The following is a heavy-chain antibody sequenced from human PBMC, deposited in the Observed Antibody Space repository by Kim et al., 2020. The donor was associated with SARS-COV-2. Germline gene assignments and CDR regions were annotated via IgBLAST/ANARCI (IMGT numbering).Heavy chain of an antibody. Sequence: NPSLKSRVTMSVDTAKNQFSLKLRSATAADTAVYYCARDYYYDSSGPHDYWGQGTLVTVSS. V-gene: IGHV4-4*07. CDR3: ARDYYYDSSGPHDY. D-gene: IGHD3-22*01. J-gene: IGHJ4*02.